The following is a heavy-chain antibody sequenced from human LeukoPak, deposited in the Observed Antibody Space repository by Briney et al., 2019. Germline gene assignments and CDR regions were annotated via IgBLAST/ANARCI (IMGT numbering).Heavy chain of an antibody. CDR3: ARGREYQLPYDAFDI. CDR2: IYYNGST. V-gene: IGHV4-31*03. CDR1: GGSISSGGYY. J-gene: IGHJ3*02. Sequence: TLSLTCTVSGGSISSGGYYWSWIRQHPGKGLEWIGYIYYNGSTYYNPSLKSRVTISVDTSKNQFSLKLSSVTAADTAVYYCARGREYQLPYDAFDIWGQGTMVTVSS. D-gene: IGHD2-2*01.